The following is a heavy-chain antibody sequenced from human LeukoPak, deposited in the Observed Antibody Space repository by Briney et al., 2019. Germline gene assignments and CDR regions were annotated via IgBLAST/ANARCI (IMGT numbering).Heavy chain of an antibody. D-gene: IGHD2-15*01. V-gene: IGHV1-2*06. J-gene: IGHJ4*02. CDR3: ARGVFCSGGSCYPGFDY. CDR1: GYTFTGYY. CDR2: INPNSGGT. Sequence: ASVNVSCKASGYTFTGYYMHWVRQAPGQGLEWMGRINPNSGGTNYAQKFQGRVTLTRDTSISTAYMELSRLRSDNTAVYYCARGVFCSGGSCYPGFDYWGQGTLVTVSS.